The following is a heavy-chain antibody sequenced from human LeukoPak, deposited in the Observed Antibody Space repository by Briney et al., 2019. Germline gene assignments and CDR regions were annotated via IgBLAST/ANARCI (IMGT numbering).Heavy chain of an antibody. CDR2: IWYDGSNK. V-gene: IGHV3-33*01. CDR3: ARDRRDGYDWSFDY. Sequence: GGSLRLSCAASGFTFSSYGMHWVRQAPGKGLEWVAVIWYDGSNKYYADSVKGRFTISRDNSKNTLYLQLNSLRAEDTAVYYCARDRRDGYDWSFDYWGQGTLVTVSS. D-gene: IGHD5-12*01. CDR1: GFTFSSYG. J-gene: IGHJ4*02.